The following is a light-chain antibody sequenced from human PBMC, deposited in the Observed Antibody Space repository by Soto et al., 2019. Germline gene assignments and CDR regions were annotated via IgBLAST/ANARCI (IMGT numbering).Light chain of an antibody. CDR2: DVS. CDR1: SRDVCTYAY. Sequence: QSALTQPASVSGSPGQSITISCTGTSRDVCTYAYVSWYQHHPGKAPQLIIYDVSNRPSGVSHRFSGSKSGNTASLTISGLLSEDEADYFCSSYTGSSPSYVFGTGTKVTVL. V-gene: IGLV2-14*03. J-gene: IGLJ1*01. CDR3: SSYTGSSPSYV.